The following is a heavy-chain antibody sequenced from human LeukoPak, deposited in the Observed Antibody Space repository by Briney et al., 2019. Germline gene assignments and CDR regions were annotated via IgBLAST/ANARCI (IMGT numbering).Heavy chain of an antibody. V-gene: IGHV3-7*02. Sequence: QSGGSLRLSCAASGFTFRRYWMSWARQASGKGLEWVANIKQDGSEKYYVDSVKGRSTISRDNAKNSLYLQMNSLRAEDTAVYYCVGLGENYWGQGTLVTVSS. D-gene: IGHD3-10*01. J-gene: IGHJ4*02. CDR3: VGLGENY. CDR2: IKQDGSEK. CDR1: GFTFRRYW.